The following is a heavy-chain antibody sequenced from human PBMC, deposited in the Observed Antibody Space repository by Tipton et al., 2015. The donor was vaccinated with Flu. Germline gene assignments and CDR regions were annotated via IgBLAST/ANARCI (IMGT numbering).Heavy chain of an antibody. V-gene: IGHV4-38-2*01. Sequence: TLSLTCAVSGYSISSGYYWAWIRQPPGKGLEWIGSFYYGRTSYHNPSLKSRVTISVDTSKNQFSLKLTSVTAADTAVYYCARHTGDSVRGVIDYWGQGTLVTVSS. J-gene: IGHJ4*02. CDR3: ARHTGDSVRGVIDY. CDR1: GYSISSGYY. CDR2: FYYGRTS. D-gene: IGHD3-10*02.